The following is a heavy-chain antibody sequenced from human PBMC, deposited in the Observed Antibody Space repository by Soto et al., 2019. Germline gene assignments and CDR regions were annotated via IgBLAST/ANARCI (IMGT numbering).Heavy chain of an antibody. D-gene: IGHD1-1*01. CDR2: IGVGSGNT. V-gene: IGHV1-58*01. CDR3: AAPTGLLLTVDAFDI. CDR1: GFTFTSSA. J-gene: IGHJ3*02. Sequence: ASVKVSCKASGFTFTSSAVQWVRQARGQRLEWIGWIGVGSGNTNYAQKFQETVTITRDMSTSTAYMELSSLRSEDTAVYYCAAPTGLLLTVDAFDIWGQGTMVTVSS.